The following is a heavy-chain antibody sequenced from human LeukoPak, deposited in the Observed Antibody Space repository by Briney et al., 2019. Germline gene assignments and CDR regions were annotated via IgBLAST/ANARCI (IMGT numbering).Heavy chain of an antibody. Sequence: GASVKVSCKASGYTFTGYYMHWVRQAPGQGLEWMGWINPNSGGTNYAQKFQGRVTMTRDTSISTAYMGLSRLRSDDTAVYYCARDCDYDSSGGDYWGQGTLVTVSS. J-gene: IGHJ4*02. CDR2: INPNSGGT. V-gene: IGHV1-2*02. CDR3: ARDCDYDSSGGDY. CDR1: GYTFTGYY. D-gene: IGHD3-22*01.